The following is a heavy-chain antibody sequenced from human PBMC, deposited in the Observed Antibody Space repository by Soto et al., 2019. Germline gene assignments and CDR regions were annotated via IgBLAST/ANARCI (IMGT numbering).Heavy chain of an antibody. V-gene: IGHV3-23*01. J-gene: IGHJ6*03. D-gene: IGHD3-3*01. CDR3: ANSGFVDDYYHYYLDV. CDR2: ISGSGGTT. CDR1: GFTFSSYA. Sequence: GGSLRLSCAASGFTFSSYAMSWVRQAPGKGLEWVSAISGSGGTTYYADSVKGRFTISRDNSKNTLFLQMNSLRAEDTAVYYCANSGFVDDYYHYYLDVLCKGTSVTVSS.